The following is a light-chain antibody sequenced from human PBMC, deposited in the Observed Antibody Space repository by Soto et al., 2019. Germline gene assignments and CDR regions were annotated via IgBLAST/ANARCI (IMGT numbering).Light chain of an antibody. J-gene: IGKJ2*01. CDR1: ESVRAS. CDR3: QQYKNWPAYT. CDR2: GAS. V-gene: IGKV3-15*01. Sequence: EVVLTQSPATLSVSPGEGATLSCRASESVRASLAWYQQKPGQPPRLLIYGASTRATGVPARFGGSGSGTEFTLTISSLQSEDFAVYYCQQYKNWPAYTFGQGTKLEIK.